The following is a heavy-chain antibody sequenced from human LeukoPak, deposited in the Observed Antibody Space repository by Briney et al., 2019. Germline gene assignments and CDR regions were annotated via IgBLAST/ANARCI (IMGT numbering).Heavy chain of an antibody. D-gene: IGHD6-13*01. CDR3: AGGDSSSINWFDP. V-gene: IGHV4-34*01. CDR1: GGSFSGYY. CDR2: INHSGST. J-gene: IGHJ5*02. Sequence: SETLSLTCAVYGGSFSGYYWSWIRQPPGKGLEWIGEINHSGSTNYNPSLKSRVTISVDTSKNQFSLKLSSVTAADTAVYYCAGGDSSSINWFDPWGQGTLVIVSS.